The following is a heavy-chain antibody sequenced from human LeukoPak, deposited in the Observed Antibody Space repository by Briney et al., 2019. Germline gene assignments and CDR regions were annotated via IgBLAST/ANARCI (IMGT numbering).Heavy chain of an antibody. V-gene: IGHV5-51*01. CDR1: GYSFTSYW. D-gene: IGHD6-19*01. J-gene: IGHJ4*02. CDR2: IYPGDSDT. Sequence: GESLKISCQGSGYSFTSYWIGWVRQLPGKGLEWMGIIYPGDSDTRYSPSFQGQVTISADKSISTAYLQWSSLKASDTAMYYCARQVPSKQLSFFDYWGQGTLVTVSS. CDR3: ARQVPSKQLSFFDY.